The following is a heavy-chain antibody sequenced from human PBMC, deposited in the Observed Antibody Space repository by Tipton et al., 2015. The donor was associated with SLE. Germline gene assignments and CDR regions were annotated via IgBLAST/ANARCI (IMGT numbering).Heavy chain of an antibody. CDR1: GGSISIGSYY. CDR3: ARGGLGYSYYYYMDV. Sequence: TLSLTCTVSGGSISIGSYYWSWIRQPAGKELEWIGRIYTSGGTNYNPSLKSRVTMSVDTSKNQFSLKLSSVTAADTAVYYCARGGLGYSYYYYMDVWGKGTTVTVSS. V-gene: IGHV4-61*02. D-gene: IGHD5-18*01. J-gene: IGHJ6*03. CDR2: IYTSGGT.